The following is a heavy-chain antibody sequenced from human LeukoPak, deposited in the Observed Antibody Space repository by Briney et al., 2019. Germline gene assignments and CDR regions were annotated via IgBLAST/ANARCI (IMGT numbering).Heavy chain of an antibody. D-gene: IGHD4-17*01. Sequence: SETLSLTCAVYGGSFSGYYWSWIRQPPGKGLDWIGEINHSGSTNYNPSLKSRVTISVDTSKNQFSLKLSSVTAADTAVYYCARGPSPSGDFSFGYWGQGTLVTVSS. CDR1: GGSFSGYY. CDR3: ARGPSPSGDFSFGY. V-gene: IGHV4-34*01. CDR2: INHSGST. J-gene: IGHJ4*02.